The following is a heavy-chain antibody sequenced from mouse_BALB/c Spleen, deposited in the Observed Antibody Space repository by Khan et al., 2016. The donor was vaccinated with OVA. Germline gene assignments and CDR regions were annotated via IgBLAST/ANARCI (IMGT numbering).Heavy chain of an antibody. Sequence: EVQLQESGPGLVKPSQSLSLTCTVTGYSITSDYAWNWIRQFPGNKLEWMGYIGYSGSTSYNPSLKSRISITRDTSKNQFFLRLNSVTNEDTATYYWARLGPGFAYWGQGTLVTVSA. CDR3: ARLGPGFAY. D-gene: IGHD4-1*01. V-gene: IGHV3-2*02. CDR1: GYSITSDYA. J-gene: IGHJ3*01. CDR2: IGYSGST.